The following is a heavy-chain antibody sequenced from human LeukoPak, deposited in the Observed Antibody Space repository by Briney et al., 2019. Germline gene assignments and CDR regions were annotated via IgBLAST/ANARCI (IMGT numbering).Heavy chain of an antibody. Sequence: SETLSLTCTVSGGSISSYFWSWIRQPPGKGLEWIGYINYSGNTNYNPSLKSRVTMSVDTSKNQFSLNLSSVTAADTAVYYCARGGYYGSGNDFRFDPWGQGTLVTVSS. D-gene: IGHD3-10*01. CDR1: GGSISSYF. V-gene: IGHV4-59*01. J-gene: IGHJ5*02. CDR2: INYSGNT. CDR3: ARGGYYGSGNDFRFDP.